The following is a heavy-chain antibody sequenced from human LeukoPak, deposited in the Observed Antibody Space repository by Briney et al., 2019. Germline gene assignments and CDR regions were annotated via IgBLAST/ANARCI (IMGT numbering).Heavy chain of an antibody. CDR1: GFTFSDYG. Sequence: QTGGSLRLSCAASGFTFSDYGMHWVRQAPGKGLEWVAVITYDANNKYYADSARGRFTISRDNAKNTLYLQMNSLRVNDTAVYYCAKVRGLYGRGYYAMDVWGQGTKVTVSS. CDR3: AKVRGLYGRGYYAMDV. V-gene: IGHV3-30*18. J-gene: IGHJ6*02. D-gene: IGHD2-8*01. CDR2: ITYDANNK.